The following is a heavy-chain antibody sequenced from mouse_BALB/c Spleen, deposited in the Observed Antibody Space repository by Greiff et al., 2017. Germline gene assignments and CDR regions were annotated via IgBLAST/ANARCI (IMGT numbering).Heavy chain of an antibody. Sequence: QVQLKESGPGLVAPSQSLSITCTVSGFSLTGYGVNWVRQPPGKGLEWLGMIWGDGSTDYNSALKSRLSISKDNSKSQVFLKMNSLQTDDTARYYCARVPVWSYYFDYWGQGTTLTVSS. V-gene: IGHV2-6-7*01. CDR3: ARVPVWSYYFDY. CDR1: GFSLTGYG. D-gene: IGHD2-10*02. J-gene: IGHJ2*01. CDR2: IWGDGST.